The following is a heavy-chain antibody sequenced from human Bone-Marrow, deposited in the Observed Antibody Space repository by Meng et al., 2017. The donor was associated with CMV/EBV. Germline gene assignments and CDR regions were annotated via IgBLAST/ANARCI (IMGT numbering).Heavy chain of an antibody. Sequence: GSLRLSCTVSGGSVSSTNYYWTWMRQPPGKKLEWIGFVYKSGSTKYNPSLKSRVVISVDTSKNQFSLKLSSVTAADTAVYYCATRIAAAGSVSVDVWGQGTTVTFSS. CDR2: VYKSGST. V-gene: IGHV4-61*01. CDR3: ATRIAAAGSVSVDV. J-gene: IGHJ6*02. CDR1: GGSVSSTNYY. D-gene: IGHD6-13*01.